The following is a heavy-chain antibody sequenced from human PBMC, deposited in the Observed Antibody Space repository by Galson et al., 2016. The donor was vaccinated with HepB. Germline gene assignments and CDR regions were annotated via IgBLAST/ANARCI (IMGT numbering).Heavy chain of an antibody. J-gene: IGHJ3*01. Sequence: SVKVSCKASGYAFTSYYLHWVRQASGQGLEWMGIINPSGGGSHYAQKFEGRVTMTRDMSTSTVYMELYGLRSEDTAIFYCARDRDFGTDFQPYAFDLWGQGTMVTVSS. V-gene: IGHV1-46*01. D-gene: IGHD3/OR15-3a*01. CDR1: GYAFTSYY. CDR3: ARDRDFGTDFQPYAFDL. CDR2: INPSGGGS.